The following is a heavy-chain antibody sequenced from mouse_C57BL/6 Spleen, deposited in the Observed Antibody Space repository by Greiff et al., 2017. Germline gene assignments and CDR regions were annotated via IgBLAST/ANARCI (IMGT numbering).Heavy chain of an antibody. J-gene: IGHJ4*01. CDR3: ARSTVVEDYYAMDY. D-gene: IGHD1-1*01. CDR2: IRHKANGYTT. CDR1: GFTFTDYY. Sequence: EVKLVESGGGLVQPGGSLSLSCAASGFTFTDYYMSWVRQPPGKALEWLGFIRHKANGYTTEYSASVKGRFTISRDNSLSILYLQMNALRAEDSATYYGARSTVVEDYYAMDYWGQGTSVTVSS. V-gene: IGHV7-3*01.